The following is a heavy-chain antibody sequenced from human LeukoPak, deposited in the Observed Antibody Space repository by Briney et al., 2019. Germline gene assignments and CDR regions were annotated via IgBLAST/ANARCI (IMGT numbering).Heavy chain of an antibody. CDR2: IYPGDSHT. CDR3: ARQDPAAKAAFDI. CDR1: GYSFTSYW. Sequence: GESLKIPCKGSGYSFTSYWIGWVRQMPGKGLEWMGIIYPGDSHTRYSPSFPGQVTISADKSISTAYLQWSSLKASDTAMYYWARQDPAAKAAFDIWGQGTMVTVSS. V-gene: IGHV5-51*01. J-gene: IGHJ3*02. D-gene: IGHD2-2*01.